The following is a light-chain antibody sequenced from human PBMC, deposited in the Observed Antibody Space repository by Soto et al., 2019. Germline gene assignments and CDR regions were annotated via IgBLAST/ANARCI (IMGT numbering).Light chain of an antibody. V-gene: IGLV2-23*01. Sequence: QSALTQPASVSGSPGPSITISCSGTSSDIGSYSLVSWYQQHPGKAPKLMIYEASERPSGVSNRFSGAKSGNTASLTISGLQAEDEADYYCCSYAGSSSYVFGTGTKVTVL. CDR3: CSYAGSSSYV. J-gene: IGLJ1*01. CDR1: SSDIGSYSL. CDR2: EAS.